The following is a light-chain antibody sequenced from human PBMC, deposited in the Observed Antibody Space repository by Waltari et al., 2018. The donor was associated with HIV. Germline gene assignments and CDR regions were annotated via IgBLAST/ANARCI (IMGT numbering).Light chain of an antibody. CDR2: NTD. V-gene: IGLV1-44*01. Sequence: QSLLTQSPSTSATPGQRVTISSSGRSSNIGTNTVPWYQQPPGTAPRLLISNTDQRPSGVPDRISGSRSGTSASLDISGVQSEDEADYYCATWDDSLNAYVFASGTKVNVL. J-gene: IGLJ1*01. CDR1: SSNIGTNT. CDR3: ATWDDSLNAYV.